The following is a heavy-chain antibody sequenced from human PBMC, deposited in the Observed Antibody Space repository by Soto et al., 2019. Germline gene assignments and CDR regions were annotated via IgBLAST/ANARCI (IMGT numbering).Heavy chain of an antibody. Sequence: PSVTLSLTCAVSWGSIISRGDSLRFIRQPPGKGLEWIGYIYHIGNANYNPSLKSRVTISVDRSKNQFSLKLSSVTAADTAVYSCASGLVTTLHYWGQGTLVTVSS. CDR2: IYHIGNA. D-gene: IGHD4-17*01. V-gene: IGHV4-30-2*01. CDR3: ASGLVTTLHY. CDR1: WGSIISRGDS. J-gene: IGHJ4*02.